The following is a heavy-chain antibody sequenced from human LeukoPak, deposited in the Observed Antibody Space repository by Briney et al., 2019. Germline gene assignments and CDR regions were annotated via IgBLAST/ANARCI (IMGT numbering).Heavy chain of an antibody. J-gene: IGHJ5*02. V-gene: IGHV3-7*01. CDR1: GFTFSSYS. D-gene: IGHD2-21*01. CDR3: TRQVIRYWFDP. Sequence: GGSLRLSCAASGFTFSSYSMNWVRQAPGKGLEWVASINPDGSEKYYVDSVKGRFTISRDNAKNSVYLQMHSLSGGDTVVYYCTRQVIRYWFDPWGQGTLVTVSS. CDR2: INPDGSEK.